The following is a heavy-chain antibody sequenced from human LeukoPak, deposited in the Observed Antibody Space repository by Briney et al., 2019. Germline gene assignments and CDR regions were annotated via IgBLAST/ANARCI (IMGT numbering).Heavy chain of an antibody. J-gene: IGHJ4*02. V-gene: IGHV3-23*01. Sequence: AGGSLRLSCAASGFTFSSYAMSWVRQAPGKGLEWVSAISGSGGSTYYADSVKGRFTISRDNSKNTLYLQMNSLRAEDTAVYYCAKATKLMVYAHYDYWGQGTLVTVSS. CDR2: ISGSGGST. CDR3: AKATKLMVYAHYDY. D-gene: IGHD2-8*01. CDR1: GFTFSSYA.